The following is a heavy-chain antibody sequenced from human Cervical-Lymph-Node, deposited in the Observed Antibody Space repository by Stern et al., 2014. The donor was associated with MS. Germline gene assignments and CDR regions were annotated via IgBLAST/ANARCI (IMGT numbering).Heavy chain of an antibody. CDR2: SDPEDGKT. J-gene: IGHJ6*02. D-gene: IGHD6-19*01. CDR3: ATESKMVIAVAGQYNYYGMDV. CDR1: GDTLTGLS. Sequence: QMQLVQSGAEVTKPGASVKVSCKVSGDTLTGLSMHWVRQAPGKGLEWMGGSDPEDGKTIDAQSFQGRVTMPEDTSTDTAYMELSSLRSEDTAVYYCATESKMVIAVAGQYNYYGMDVWGQGTTVNVSS. V-gene: IGHV1-24*01.